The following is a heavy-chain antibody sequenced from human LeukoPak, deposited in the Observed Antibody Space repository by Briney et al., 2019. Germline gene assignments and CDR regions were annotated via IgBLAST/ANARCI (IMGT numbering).Heavy chain of an antibody. D-gene: IGHD3-10*01. CDR2: IYYSGST. CDR1: GGSISSYC. J-gene: IGHJ2*01. CDR3: ARDLSASGNFRSYWYFDL. Sequence: PSETLSLTCTVSGGSISSYCWSWIRQPPGKGLEWIGYIYYSGSTNYNPSLKSRVTISLDTSKKQFSLKLSSVTAADTAVYYCARDLSASGNFRSYWYFDLWGRGTLVTVSS. V-gene: IGHV4-59*01.